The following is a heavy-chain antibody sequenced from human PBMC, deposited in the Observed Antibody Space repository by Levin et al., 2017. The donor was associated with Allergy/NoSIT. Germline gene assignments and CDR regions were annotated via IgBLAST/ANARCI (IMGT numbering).Heavy chain of an antibody. CDR2: INPNSGGT. CDR1: GYTFTGYY. V-gene: IGHV1-2*02. Sequence: GESLKISCKASGYTFTGYYMHWVRQAPGQGLEWMGWINPNSGGTNYAQKFQGRVTMTRDTSISTAYMELSRLRSDDTAVYYCARVYCSSTSCYPPDYWGQGTLVTVSS. D-gene: IGHD2-2*01. CDR3: ARVYCSSTSCYPPDY. J-gene: IGHJ4*02.